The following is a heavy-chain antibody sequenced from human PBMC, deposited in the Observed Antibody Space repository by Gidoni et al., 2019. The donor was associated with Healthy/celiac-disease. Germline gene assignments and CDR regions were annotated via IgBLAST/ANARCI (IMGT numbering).Heavy chain of an antibody. J-gene: IGHJ4*02. CDR1: GFTFSSYA. V-gene: IGHV3-30-3*01. CDR3: ASDVDTAMGYFDY. CDR2: ISYDGSNK. D-gene: IGHD5-18*01. Sequence: QGQMVESGGGVVQPGRSRRLSCAAAGFTFSSYAMHWVRQAPGKGLEWVAVISYDGSNKYYADSVKGRFTISRDNSKNTLYLQMISLRAEDTAVYYCASDVDTAMGYFDYWGQGTLVTVSS.